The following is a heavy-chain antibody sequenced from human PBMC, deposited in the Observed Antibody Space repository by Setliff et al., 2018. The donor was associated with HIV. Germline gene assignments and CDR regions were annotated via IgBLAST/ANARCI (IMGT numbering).Heavy chain of an antibody. Sequence: SETLSLTCAVSGGSISSSNWWSWVRQPPGKGLEWIGEIYHSGSTNYNPSLKSRVTISVDKSKNQFSLKPSYVTAADTAVYYCARTPGTGPHPPYYFDYWGQGTLVTVSS. D-gene: IGHD3-9*01. V-gene: IGHV4-4*02. CDR3: ARTPGTGPHPPYYFDY. J-gene: IGHJ4*02. CDR2: IYHSGST. CDR1: GGSISSSNW.